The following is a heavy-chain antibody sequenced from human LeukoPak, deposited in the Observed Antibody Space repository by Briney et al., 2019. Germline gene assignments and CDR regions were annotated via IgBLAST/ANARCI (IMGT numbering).Heavy chain of an antibody. J-gene: IGHJ3*02. Sequence: GGSLRLSCAASGFTFSSYGMHWVRQAPGKGLEWVAFIRYDGSNKYYADSVKGRFTISRDNSKNTLYLQMDSLRAEDTAVYYCARGLAYCGGDCPHAFDIWGQGTMVTVSS. CDR2: IRYDGSNK. CDR3: ARGLAYCGGDCPHAFDI. CDR1: GFTFSSYG. D-gene: IGHD2-21*02. V-gene: IGHV3-30*02.